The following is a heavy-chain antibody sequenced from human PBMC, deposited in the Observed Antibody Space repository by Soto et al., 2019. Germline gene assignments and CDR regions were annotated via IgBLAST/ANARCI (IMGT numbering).Heavy chain of an antibody. J-gene: IGHJ3*02. CDR1: GASVTRGDFY. CDR3: AKETLVVEVATLDCGGLLSDAFDS. Sequence: QVQLQESGQGLVKPSQTLSLTCAVSGASVTRGDFYWTWVSQPPGKGLEWVGYIYTSGDTSYNPSLQSRASISIDTSRNQFSRMLRSVTAADTAAYSCAKETLVVEVATLDCGGLLSDAFDSWGQGTLVTVSS. V-gene: IGHV4-30-4*01. D-gene: IGHD2-15*01. CDR2: IYTSGDT.